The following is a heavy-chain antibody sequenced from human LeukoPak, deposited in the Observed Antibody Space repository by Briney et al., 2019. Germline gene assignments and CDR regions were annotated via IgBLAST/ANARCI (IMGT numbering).Heavy chain of an antibody. CDR3: ASGEGSGSDY. V-gene: IGHV3-11*04. CDR1: GFPFSDYH. CDR2: ISSRGSDT. Sequence: GGSLRLSCAASGFPFSDYHMTWIRQAPGRGLEWIAYISSRGSDTYYADSVKGRLTISRDNAKNSVYLQINSLRAEDKAVYYCASGEGSGSDYWGQGTLVTVSS. J-gene: IGHJ4*02. D-gene: IGHD3-10*01.